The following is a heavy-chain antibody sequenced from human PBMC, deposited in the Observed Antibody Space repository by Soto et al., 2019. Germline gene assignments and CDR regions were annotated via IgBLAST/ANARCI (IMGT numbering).Heavy chain of an antibody. CDR1: GGSISSGGYY. CDR2: IYYSGST. CDR3: ARDRDAFDI. J-gene: IGHJ3*02. Sequence: QVQLQESGPGLVKPSQTLSLPCTVSGGSISSGGYYWRWIHQHPGKGMEWIGYIYYSGSTYYNPSLKSRVTISVDTSKNQFSLKLSSVTAADTAVYYCARDRDAFDIWGQGTMVTVSS. V-gene: IGHV4-31*03.